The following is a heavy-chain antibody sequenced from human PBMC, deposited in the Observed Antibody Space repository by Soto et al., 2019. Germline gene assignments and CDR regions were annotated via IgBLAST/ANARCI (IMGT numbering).Heavy chain of an antibody. CDR3: ARRIAAPRIGAFDI. V-gene: IGHV3-48*01. CDR1: GFTFSSYS. CDR2: ISSSSSTI. J-gene: IGHJ3*02. D-gene: IGHD6-13*01. Sequence: GGSLRLSCAASGFTFSSYSMNWVRQAPGKGLEWVSYISSSSSTIYYADSVKGRFTISRDDAENSLYLQMDSLGAEDTAVYFCARRIAAPRIGAFDIWGQGTMVTVSS.